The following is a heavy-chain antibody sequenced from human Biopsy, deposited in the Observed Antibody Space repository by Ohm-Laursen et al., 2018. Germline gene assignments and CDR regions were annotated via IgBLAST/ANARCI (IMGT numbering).Heavy chain of an antibody. CDR3: AKQGATILSSFDS. V-gene: IGHV3-23*01. CDR2: ITSSGGST. J-gene: IGHJ5*01. Sequence: GSMRLSCSASGISFSRSAMNWVRQAPGKGLEWVSTITSSGGSTYFADSVKGWFTISRDNSKNRLYLQMNSLRGEDTAVYYCAKQGATILSSFDSWGQGTLVTVSS. D-gene: IGHD3-9*01. CDR1: GISFSRSA.